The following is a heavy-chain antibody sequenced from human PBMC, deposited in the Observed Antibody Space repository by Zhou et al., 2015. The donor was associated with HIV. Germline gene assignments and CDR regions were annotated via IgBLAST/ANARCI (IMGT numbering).Heavy chain of an antibody. V-gene: IGHV1-69*06. CDR2: IIPTFNTA. CDR1: GGTFSGSD. D-gene: IGHD7-27*01. Sequence: LVQSGTEVRKPGSSVKVSCKASGGTFSGSDLSWVRQAPGQGLEWMGGIIPTFNTANYAQKFQGRVTITADKITNTVYINVSSLRSEDTAVYYCAREGWGSWYFDLWGRGTLVTVSS. J-gene: IGHJ2*01. CDR3: AREGWGSWYFDL.